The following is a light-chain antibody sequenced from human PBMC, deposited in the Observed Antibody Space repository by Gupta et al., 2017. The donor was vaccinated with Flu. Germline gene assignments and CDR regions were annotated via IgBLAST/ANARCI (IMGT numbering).Light chain of an antibody. CDR3: QVWDSSSDNYV. Sequence: SYVLTQPPAVAVAPGQTARITCGGNNIGSKSVHWYQQKPGPAPVLVVYDDSDRLSGIPERFSGSTSGNTATVTISRVEAGEEADYYCQVWDSSSDNYVFGSGTKVTVL. V-gene: IGLV3-21*02. CDR2: DDS. CDR1: NIGSKS. J-gene: IGLJ1*01.